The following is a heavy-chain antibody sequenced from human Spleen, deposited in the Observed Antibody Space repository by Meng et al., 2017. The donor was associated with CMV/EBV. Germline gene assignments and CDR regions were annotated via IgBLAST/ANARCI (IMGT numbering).Heavy chain of an antibody. CDR2: IYYSGST. Sequence: SETLSLTCTVSGGSISSSSYYWGWIRQPPGKGLEWIGSIYYSGSTYYNPSLKSRVTISVDTSKNQFSLKLSSVTAADTAVYYCARWGGYYSYGMDVWGQGTTVTVSS. J-gene: IGHJ6*02. CDR3: ARWGGYYSYGMDV. D-gene: IGHD3-10*01. CDR1: GGSISSSSYY. V-gene: IGHV4-39*07.